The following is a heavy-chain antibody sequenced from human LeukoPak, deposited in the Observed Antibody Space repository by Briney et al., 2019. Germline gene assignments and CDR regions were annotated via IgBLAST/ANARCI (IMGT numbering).Heavy chain of an antibody. J-gene: IGHJ4*02. D-gene: IGHD6-13*01. V-gene: IGHV4-34*01. CDR2: INHSGST. CDR1: GESFSGYY. Sequence: SETLSLTCAVYGESFSGYYWSWIRQPPGKGLEWIGEINHSGSTNYNPSLKSRVTISVDTSKNQFSLKLSSVTAADTAVYYCARASSSWYIFDYWGQGTLVTVSS. CDR3: ARASSSWYIFDY.